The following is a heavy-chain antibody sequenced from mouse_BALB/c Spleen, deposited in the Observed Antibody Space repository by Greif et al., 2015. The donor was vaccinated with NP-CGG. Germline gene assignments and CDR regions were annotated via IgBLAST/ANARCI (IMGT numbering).Heavy chain of an antibody. CDR3: ARGGLRGAMDY. V-gene: IGHV5-6-2*01. CDR1: GFTFSSYY. CDR2: INSNGGST. D-gene: IGHD2-2*01. Sequence: EVNVVESGGGSVKLGGSLKLSCAASGFTFSSYYMPWVRQTPEKRLELVAAINSNGGSTYYPDTVKGRFTISRDNAKNTLYLQMSSLKSEDTALYYCARGGLRGAMDYWGQGTSVTVSS. J-gene: IGHJ4*01.